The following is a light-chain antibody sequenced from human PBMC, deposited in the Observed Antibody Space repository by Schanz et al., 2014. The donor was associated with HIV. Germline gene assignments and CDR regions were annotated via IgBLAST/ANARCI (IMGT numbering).Light chain of an antibody. CDR2: GAS. CDR1: QSVSNNY. J-gene: IGKJ2*01. CDR3: QQYYTYPFT. Sequence: EIVLTQSPGTLSLSPRERTALSSRASQSVSNNYLAWYQQKPGQAPRIVIYGASNRATGIPHRFSGSGSGTDFTLTITRLEPDDFATYYCQQYYTYPFTFGPGTKLE. V-gene: IGKV3-20*01.